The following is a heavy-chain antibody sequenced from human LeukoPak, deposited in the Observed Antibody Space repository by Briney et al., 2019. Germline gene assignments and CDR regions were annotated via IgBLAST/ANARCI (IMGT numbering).Heavy chain of an antibody. D-gene: IGHD2-15*01. CDR2: IYSGGNT. Sequence: GGSLRLSCTVSGFTVSSNSMSWVRQAPGKGLEWVSFIYSGGNTHYSDSLKGRFTISRDNSKNTLYLQMNSLRAEDAAVYYCARAPVTSCRGAFCYPFDYWGPGILVTVSS. V-gene: IGHV3-53*01. CDR1: GFTVSSNS. J-gene: IGHJ4*02. CDR3: ARAPVTSCRGAFCYPFDY.